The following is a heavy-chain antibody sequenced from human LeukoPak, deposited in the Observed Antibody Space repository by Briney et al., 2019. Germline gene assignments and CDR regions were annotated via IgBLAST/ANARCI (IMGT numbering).Heavy chain of an antibody. CDR1: GFTFSSYE. D-gene: IGHD5-12*01. J-gene: IGHJ5*02. CDR2: ISSSGSTI. CDR3: ARGPYGGYERGWFDP. V-gene: IGHV3-48*03. Sequence: GGSLRLSCAASGFTFSSYEMNWVRQAPGKGLEWVSYISSSGSTIYYADSVKGRVTISRDNAKNSLYLQMDSLRLEDTALYYCARGPYGGYERGWFDPWGQGTLVTVSS.